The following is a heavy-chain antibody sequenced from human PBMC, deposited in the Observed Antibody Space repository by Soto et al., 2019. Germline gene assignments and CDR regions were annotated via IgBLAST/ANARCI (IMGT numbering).Heavy chain of an antibody. CDR2: IYYSGST. J-gene: IGHJ6*03. V-gene: IGHV4-61*08. Sequence: SETLSLTCTVSGGSISSGDYYWSWLRQHPGQGLEWIGYIYYSGSTNYNPSLRSRVTISVDTSKNQFSLKLSSVTAADTAVYYCATRAADYDFWSGYYSYYYYMDVWGKGTTVTVSS. D-gene: IGHD3-3*01. CDR3: ATRAADYDFWSGYYSYYYYMDV. CDR1: GGSISSGDYY.